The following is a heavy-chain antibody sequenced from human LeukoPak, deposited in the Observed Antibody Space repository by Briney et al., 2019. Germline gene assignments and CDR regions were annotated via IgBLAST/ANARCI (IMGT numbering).Heavy chain of an antibody. Sequence: ASVKVSCKASGYTFTTYGITWVRQAAGQGLEWMGWISAYNGNTNYAQKLQGRVTMTRDTSTSIVYMELRSLRSDDTAVYYCARDHLLFRQPPNWFDPWGQGTLVTASS. CDR1: GYTFTTYG. V-gene: IGHV1-18*01. CDR3: ARDHLLFRQPPNWFDP. D-gene: IGHD1-14*01. CDR2: ISAYNGNT. J-gene: IGHJ5*02.